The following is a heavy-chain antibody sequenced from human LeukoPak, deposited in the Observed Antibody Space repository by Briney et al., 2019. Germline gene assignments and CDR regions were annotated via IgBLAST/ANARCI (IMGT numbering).Heavy chain of an antibody. CDR3: ARGGITIFGVVDAFDI. J-gene: IGHJ3*02. CDR1: GGSISSGGYS. CDR2: IYTSGST. V-gene: IGHV4-61*02. D-gene: IGHD3-3*01. Sequence: SETLSLTCAVSGGSISSGGYSWSWIRQPAGKGLEWIGRIYTSGSTNYNPSLKSRVTISVDTSKNQFSLKLSSVTAADTAVYSCARGGITIFGVVDAFDIWGQGTMVTVSS.